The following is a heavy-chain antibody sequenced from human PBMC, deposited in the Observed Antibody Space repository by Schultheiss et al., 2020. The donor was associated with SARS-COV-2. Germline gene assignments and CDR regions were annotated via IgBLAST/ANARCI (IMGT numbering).Heavy chain of an antibody. CDR3: ARGAEPGLGY. D-gene: IGHD1-14*01. J-gene: IGHJ4*02. V-gene: IGHV4-39*07. CDR1: GGSISSRHYH. CDR2: INHSGTT. Sequence: SQTLSLTCNVSGGSISSRHYHWAWIRQPPGKGLQWIGEINHSGTTNYNPSLKSRVTISVDTSSYHFSLKLSSVTAADTAVYYCARGAEPGLGYWGQGTLVTVSS.